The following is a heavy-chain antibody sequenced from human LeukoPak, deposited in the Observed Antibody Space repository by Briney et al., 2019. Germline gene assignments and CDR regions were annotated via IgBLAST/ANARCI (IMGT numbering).Heavy chain of an antibody. Sequence: SETLSLTCTVSGGSISSGGYYWSWIRQPPGKGLEWIGYIYHSGSTYYNPSLKSRVTISVDRSKNQFSLKLSSVTAADTAVYYCARGVGQDYWGQGTLVTVSS. D-gene: IGHD2-15*01. CDR1: GGSISSGGYY. J-gene: IGHJ4*02. V-gene: IGHV4-30-2*01. CDR3: ARGVGQDY. CDR2: IYHSGST.